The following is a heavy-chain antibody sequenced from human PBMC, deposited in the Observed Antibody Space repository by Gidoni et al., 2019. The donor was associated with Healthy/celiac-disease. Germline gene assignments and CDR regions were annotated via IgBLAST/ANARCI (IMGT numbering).Heavy chain of an antibody. CDR3: ASTVVSWAY. CDR1: GFTFRSYG. V-gene: IGHV3-30*03. J-gene: IGHJ4*02. CDR2: ISYDGSNK. D-gene: IGHD2-15*01. Sequence: QVQLVESGGGVVQPGRSLGLSCAAPGFTFRSYGMHWVRQAPGKGLEWVAVISYDGSNKYYADSVKGRFTISRDNSKNTLYLQMNSLRAEDTAVYYCASTVVSWAYWGQGTLVTVSS.